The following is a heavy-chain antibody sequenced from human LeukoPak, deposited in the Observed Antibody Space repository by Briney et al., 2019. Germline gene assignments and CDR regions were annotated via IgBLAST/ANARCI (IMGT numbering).Heavy chain of an antibody. V-gene: IGHV1-18*01. CDR1: GYTFTSCG. CDR2: ISAYNGNT. Sequence: GASVKVSCKASGYTFTSCGISWVRQAPGQGLEWMGWISAYNGNTNYAQELQGRVTMTTDTSTSTAYMELRSLRSDDTAVYYCARDRLVVVVAAIMGAFDIWGQGTMVTVSS. CDR3: ARDRLVVVVAAIMGAFDI. D-gene: IGHD2-15*01. J-gene: IGHJ3*02.